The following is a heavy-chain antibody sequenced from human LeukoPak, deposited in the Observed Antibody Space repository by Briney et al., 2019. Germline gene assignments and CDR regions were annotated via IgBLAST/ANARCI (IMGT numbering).Heavy chain of an antibody. Sequence: SVKVSCKASGGTFSTYTISWVRQAPGQGLEWMGGIIPIFGTANYAQKFQGRVTITADKSTSTAYMELSSLRSEDTAVYYCATSPDDFWSGYAFDYWGQGTLVTVSS. CDR2: IIPIFGTA. CDR1: GGTFSTYT. CDR3: ATSPDDFWSGYAFDY. D-gene: IGHD3-3*01. J-gene: IGHJ4*02. V-gene: IGHV1-69*06.